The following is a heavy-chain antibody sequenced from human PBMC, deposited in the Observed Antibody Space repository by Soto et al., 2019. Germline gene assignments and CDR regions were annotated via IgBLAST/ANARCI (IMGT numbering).Heavy chain of an antibody. CDR1: GFTFSSYA. Sequence: GGSLRLSCAASGFTFSSYAMTWVRQAPGKGLEWISASGDSTYYADSVKGRFTISRDNSKNTLYLQMNSLRAEDTAVYYCAKVYDSSGHDAFDIWGQGTMVTVSS. J-gene: IGHJ3*02. CDR2: SGDST. D-gene: IGHD3-22*01. V-gene: IGHV3-23*01. CDR3: AKVYDSSGHDAFDI.